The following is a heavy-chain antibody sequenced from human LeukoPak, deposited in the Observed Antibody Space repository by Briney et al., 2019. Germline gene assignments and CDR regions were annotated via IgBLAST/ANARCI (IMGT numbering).Heavy chain of an antibody. J-gene: IGHJ4*02. D-gene: IGHD3-10*01. CDR2: ILPDGSEK. CDR3: GGRARKAWYGVDY. CDR1: DFTFSFYW. Sequence: GGSLRLSCAASDFTFSFYWMTWVRQAPGEGLEWVANILPDGSEKYYLDSVKGRFTISRDNPTNSLYLQINSLRAEDTALYYCGGRARKAWYGVDYGGQGTLVTVSS. V-gene: IGHV3-7*01.